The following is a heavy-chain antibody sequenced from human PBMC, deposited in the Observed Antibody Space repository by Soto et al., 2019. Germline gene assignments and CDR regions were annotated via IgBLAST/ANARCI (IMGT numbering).Heavy chain of an antibody. D-gene: IGHD4-17*01. CDR2: IYYSGST. V-gene: IGHV4-31*03. CDR3: ARDGTTVATMDV. J-gene: IGHJ6*02. Sequence: QVQLQESGPGLVKPSQTLSLTCTVSGGSISSGGYYWSWIRQHPGKGLEWIGYIYYSGSTYYNPSLQSRVTISVDTSKNQFSLKLSSVTAAATAVYYCARDGTTVATMDVWGQGTTVTVSS. CDR1: GGSISSGGYY.